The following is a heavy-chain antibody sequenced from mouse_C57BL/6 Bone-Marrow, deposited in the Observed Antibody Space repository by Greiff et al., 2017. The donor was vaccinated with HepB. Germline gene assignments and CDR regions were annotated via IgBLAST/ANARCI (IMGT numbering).Heavy chain of an antibody. CDR1: GYTFTSYW. Sequence: VQLQQPGAELVRPGTSVKLSCKASGYTFTSYWMHWVKQRPGQGLEWIGVIDPSDSYTNYNQKFKGKATWTVDTSSSTAYMQHSSLTSEDSAVYYCARENTVEDYWGQGTTLTVAS. CDR2: IDPSDSYT. D-gene: IGHD1-1*01. CDR3: ARENTVEDY. V-gene: IGHV1-59*01. J-gene: IGHJ2*01.